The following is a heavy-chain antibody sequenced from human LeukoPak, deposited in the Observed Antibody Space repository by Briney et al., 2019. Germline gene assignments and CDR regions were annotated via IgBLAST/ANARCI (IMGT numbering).Heavy chain of an antibody. CDR2: ISGSGGST. Sequence: GGSLRLSCAASGFTFSSYAMSWVRQAPGKGLEWVSAISGSGGSTYYADSVKGRFTISRDNSKNTLYLQMNSLRAEDTAVYYCAKDGQGYYDSSGYPRSRDDAFDIWGQGTVVTVSS. D-gene: IGHD3-22*01. V-gene: IGHV3-23*01. J-gene: IGHJ3*02. CDR1: GFTFSSYA. CDR3: AKDGQGYYDSSGYPRSRDDAFDI.